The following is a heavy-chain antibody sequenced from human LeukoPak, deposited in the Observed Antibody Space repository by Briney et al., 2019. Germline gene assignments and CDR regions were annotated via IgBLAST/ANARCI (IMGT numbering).Heavy chain of an antibody. CDR1: GFTFSSYA. Sequence: GGSLRLSCAAPGFTFSSYAMSWLGQAPGKGLEWVSGISGSGGSTYYADSVKGRFTISRDNSKNTLYLQMNSPRAEDTAVYYCAILPGYSSSWYEVDYWGQGTLVTVSS. J-gene: IGHJ4*02. V-gene: IGHV3-23*01. D-gene: IGHD6-13*01. CDR2: ISGSGGST. CDR3: AILPGYSSSWYEVDY.